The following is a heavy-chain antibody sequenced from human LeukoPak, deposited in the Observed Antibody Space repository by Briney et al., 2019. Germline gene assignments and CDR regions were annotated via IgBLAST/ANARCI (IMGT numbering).Heavy chain of an antibody. J-gene: IGHJ5*02. Sequence: PSQTLSLTCTVSGGSISSGGYYWSWIRQHPGKGLEWIGYIYHSGSTYYNPSLKSRVTISVDRSKNQFSLKLSSVTAADTAVYYCARVHLGYCSSTSCFWFDPWGQGTLVTVSS. V-gene: IGHV4-30-2*01. CDR3: ARVHLGYCSSTSCFWFDP. CDR2: IYHSGST. CDR1: GGSISSGGYY. D-gene: IGHD2-2*01.